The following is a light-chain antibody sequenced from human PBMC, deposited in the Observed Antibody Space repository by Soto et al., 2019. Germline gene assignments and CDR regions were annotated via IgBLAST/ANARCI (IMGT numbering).Light chain of an antibody. Sequence: QSVLTQSSSASASLGSSVKLTCTLSSGHSSYIIAWHQQQPGKAPRYLMKLEGSGSYNKGSGVPDRFSGSSSGADRYLTISNLQFEDEADYYCETWDSNTHTVFGGGTTFTVL. CDR1: SGHSSYI. CDR2: LEGSGSY. CDR3: ETWDSNTHTV. V-gene: IGLV4-60*02. J-gene: IGLJ3*02.